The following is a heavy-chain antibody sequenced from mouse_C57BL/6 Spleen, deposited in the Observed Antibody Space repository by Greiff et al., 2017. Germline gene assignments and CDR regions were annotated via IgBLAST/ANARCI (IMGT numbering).Heavy chain of an antibody. V-gene: IGHV1-55*01. CDR2: IYPGSGST. Sequence: QVQLKQPGAELVKPGASVKMSCKASGYTFTSYWITWVKQRPGQGLEWIGDIYPGSGSTNYNEKFKSKATLTVDTSSRPAYMQLSSLTSEDSAVYYCARVGYYSNYLPWFAYWGQGTLVTVSA. D-gene: IGHD2-5*01. J-gene: IGHJ3*01. CDR3: ARVGYYSNYLPWFAY. CDR1: GYTFTSYW.